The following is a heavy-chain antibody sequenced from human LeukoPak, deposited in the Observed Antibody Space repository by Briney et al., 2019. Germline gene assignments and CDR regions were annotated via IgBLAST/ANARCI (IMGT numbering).Heavy chain of an antibody. V-gene: IGHV1-46*01. Sequence: ASVKVSCKASGYTFTSYYMHWVRQAPGQGLEWMGIINPSGGSTNYAQKFQGRVTITADESTSTAYMELSSLRSEDTAVYYCARGSQYYYGSGSYYGQYYYYYYMDVWGKGTTVTISS. D-gene: IGHD3-10*01. CDR3: ARGSQYYYGSGSYYGQYYYYYYMDV. CDR2: INPSGGST. CDR1: GYTFTSYY. J-gene: IGHJ6*03.